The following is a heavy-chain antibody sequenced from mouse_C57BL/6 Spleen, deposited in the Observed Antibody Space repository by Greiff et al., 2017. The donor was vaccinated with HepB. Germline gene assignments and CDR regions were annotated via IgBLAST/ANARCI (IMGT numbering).Heavy chain of an antibody. D-gene: IGHD1-1*02. J-gene: IGHJ2*01. CDR3: ARRLWDY. CDR2: IDPSDSYT. Sequence: QVHVKQPGAELVMPGASVKLSCKASGYTFTSYWMHWVKQRPGQGLEWIGEIDPSDSYTNYNQKFKGKSTLTVDKSSSTAYMQLSSLTSEDSAVYYCARRLWDYWGQGTTLTVSS. V-gene: IGHV1-69*01. CDR1: GYTFTSYW.